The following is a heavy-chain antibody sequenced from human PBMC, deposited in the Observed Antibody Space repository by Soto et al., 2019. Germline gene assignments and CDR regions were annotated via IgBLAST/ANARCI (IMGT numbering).Heavy chain of an antibody. CDR2: ISAYNGNT. CDR1: GYTFTSYG. CDR3: ASSPSGWYANELNYFDY. V-gene: IGHV1-18*01. Sequence: QVQLVQSGAEVKKPGASVKVSCKASGYTFTSYGISWVRQAPGQGLEWMGWISAYNGNTNYAQKLQGRVTMTTDTSTSTAYMELRSLRSDDTAVYYCASSPSGWYANELNYFDYWGQGTLVTVSS. J-gene: IGHJ4*02. D-gene: IGHD6-19*01.